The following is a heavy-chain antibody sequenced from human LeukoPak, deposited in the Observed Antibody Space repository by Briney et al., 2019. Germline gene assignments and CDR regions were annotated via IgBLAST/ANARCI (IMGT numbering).Heavy chain of an antibody. Sequence: PGGSLRLSCTASGFTFSHHWMTWVRQAPGKGLEWVANIKEDGSEKDYVDSVRGRFTFSRDNGKNSLYLKMNILRGEETAGYYFSRLNRNYADYWGQGTLVSVST. V-gene: IGHV3-7*01. CDR3: SRLNRNYADY. J-gene: IGHJ4*02. CDR1: GFTFSHHW. CDR2: IKEDGSEK.